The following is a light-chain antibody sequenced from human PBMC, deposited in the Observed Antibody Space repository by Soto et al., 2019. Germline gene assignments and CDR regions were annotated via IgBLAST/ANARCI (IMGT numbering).Light chain of an antibody. J-gene: IGKJ1*01. V-gene: IGKV1-5*01. Sequence: DIQMTQSLSTLSASVGDRVTITCRSSQSINRWLAWYQQEAGKAPKLLIYDASSLESGVPSRFSVIGSGTEFTLPLRSLKPDDFATYDCQPYNSHRTFCPLTKVDIK. CDR3: QPYNSHRT. CDR2: DAS. CDR1: QSINRW.